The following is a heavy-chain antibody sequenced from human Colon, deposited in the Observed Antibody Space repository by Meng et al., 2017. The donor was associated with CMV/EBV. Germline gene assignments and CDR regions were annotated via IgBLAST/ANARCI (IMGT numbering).Heavy chain of an antibody. CDR2: IYHTGSS. CDR1: DSISSNNW. Sequence: DSISSNNWWSWVRQSPGKGLEWIGAIYHTGSSNYNPSLQRRVTISLDKSKNQFSLRLNSVTAADTAFYYCARVSHPLGTNGPRMFDSWGQGTLVTVSS. J-gene: IGHJ4*02. D-gene: IGHD1-1*01. V-gene: IGHV4-4*02. CDR3: ARVSHPLGTNGPRMFDS.